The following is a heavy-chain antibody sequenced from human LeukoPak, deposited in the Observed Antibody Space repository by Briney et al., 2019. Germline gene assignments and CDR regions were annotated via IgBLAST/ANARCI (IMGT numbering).Heavy chain of an antibody. Sequence: SETLSLTCAVYGGSFSGYYWSWIRQPPGKGLEWIGEINHSGSTNYNPSLKSRVTISVDTSKNQFSLKLSSVTAADTAVYYCACYGGVRWPFDYWGQGTLVTVSS. CDR2: INHSGST. CDR3: ACYGGVRWPFDY. D-gene: IGHD4-23*01. J-gene: IGHJ4*02. V-gene: IGHV4-34*01. CDR1: GGSFSGYY.